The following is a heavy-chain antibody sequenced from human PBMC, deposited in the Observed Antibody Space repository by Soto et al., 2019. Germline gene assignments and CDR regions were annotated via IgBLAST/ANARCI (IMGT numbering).Heavy chain of an antibody. J-gene: IGHJ6*02. V-gene: IGHV1-69*13. CDR2: IIPIFGTA. D-gene: IGHD2-15*01. Sequence: ASVKVSCKASGGTFSSYAISWVRQAPGQGLEWMGGIIPIFGTANYAQKFQGRVTITADESTSTAYMELSSLRSEDTAVYYCAILMGYCSGGSCRGAYYYYYGMDVWGQGTTVTVSS. CDR3: AILMGYCSGGSCRGAYYYYYGMDV. CDR1: GGTFSSYA.